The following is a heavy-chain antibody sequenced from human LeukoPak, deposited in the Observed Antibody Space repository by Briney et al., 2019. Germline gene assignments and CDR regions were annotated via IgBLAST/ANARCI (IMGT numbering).Heavy chain of an antibody. CDR3: ARVFYYGSGTFDL. CDR1: GGSLSSYY. Sequence: SETLSLTCTVSGGSLSSYYWSWIRQPPGGGLEWIGYIYYSGSTTYNPSLRSRVTISVDTSKNQFSLRLSSVTAADTAVYYCARVFYYGSGTFDLWGRGTLVTVSS. D-gene: IGHD3-10*01. CDR2: IYYSGST. V-gene: IGHV4-59*01. J-gene: IGHJ2*01.